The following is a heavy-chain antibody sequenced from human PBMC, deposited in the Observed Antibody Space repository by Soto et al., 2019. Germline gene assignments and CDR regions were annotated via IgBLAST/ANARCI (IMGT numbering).Heavy chain of an antibody. J-gene: IGHJ4*02. V-gene: IGHV3-23*01. CDR3: ERKNDCIAAAGYFDY. Sequence: GESLRLSCAASGFTFSSYAMSWVRQAPGKGLEWVSAISGSGGSTYYADSVKGRFTISRDNSKNTLYLQMNSLRAEDTAVYYCERKNDCIAAAGYFDYWGQGTLVTVSS. CDR2: ISGSGGST. D-gene: IGHD6-13*01. CDR1: GFTFSSYA.